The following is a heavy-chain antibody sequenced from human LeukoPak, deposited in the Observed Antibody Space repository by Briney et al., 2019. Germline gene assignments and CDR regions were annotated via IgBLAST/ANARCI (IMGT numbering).Heavy chain of an antibody. V-gene: IGHV1-69*04. CDR3: ANRVIAAAGTDYYYGMDV. CDR2: IIPILGIA. Sequence: GASVKVSCKASGGTFSSYAISWVRQAPGQGLEWMGRIIPILGIANYAQKFQGRVTITADKSTSTAYMELSSLRSEDTAVYYCANRVIAAAGTDYYYGMDVWGQGTTVTVSS. J-gene: IGHJ6*02. CDR1: GGTFSSYA. D-gene: IGHD6-13*01.